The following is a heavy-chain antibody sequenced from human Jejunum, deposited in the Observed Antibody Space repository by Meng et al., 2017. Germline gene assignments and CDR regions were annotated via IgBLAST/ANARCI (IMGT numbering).Heavy chain of an antibody. CDR3: ARGGYDSSGYYYRWFDP. CDR1: GDSVSSNSAA. V-gene: IGHV6-1*02. Sequence: QVPRQQSGPGLVQPSQTLSLTCVISGDSVSSNSAAWNWFRQSPSRGLEWLGRTYYRSKWYNDYAVSVKSRITVNPDTSKNHFSLQLNSVTPEDTAVYYCARGGYDSSGYYYRWFDPWGQGTLVTVSS. CDR2: TYYRSKWYN. D-gene: IGHD3-22*01. J-gene: IGHJ5*02.